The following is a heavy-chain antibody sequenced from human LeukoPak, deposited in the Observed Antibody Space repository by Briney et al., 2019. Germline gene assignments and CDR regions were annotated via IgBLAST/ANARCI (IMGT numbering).Heavy chain of an antibody. Sequence: SETLCLTCTVSGGSISSSSYYWGWIRQPPGKGLEWIGSIYYSGSTYYNPSLKSRVTISVDTSKNQFSLKLSSVTAADTAVYYCARPRDSSSSWIDYWGQGTLVTVSS. D-gene: IGHD6-6*01. CDR2: IYYSGST. V-gene: IGHV4-39*01. J-gene: IGHJ4*02. CDR1: GGSISSSSYY. CDR3: ARPRDSSSSWIDY.